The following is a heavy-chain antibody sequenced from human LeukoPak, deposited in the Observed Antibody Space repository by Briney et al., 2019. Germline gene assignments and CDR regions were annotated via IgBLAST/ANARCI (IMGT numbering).Heavy chain of an antibody. CDR3: ARDPYSGYYEDYYYYYMDV. Sequence: PGGSLGLSCAASGFTFSSFNMNWVRQAPGQGLEWVSSITSSSSYVFYADSVKGRFTISRDNAKNSLYLQMNSLRAEDTAVYYCARDPYSGYYEDYYYYYMDVWGKGTTVTISS. CDR2: ITSSSSYV. V-gene: IGHV3-21*01. D-gene: IGHD5-12*01. CDR1: GFTFSSFN. J-gene: IGHJ6*03.